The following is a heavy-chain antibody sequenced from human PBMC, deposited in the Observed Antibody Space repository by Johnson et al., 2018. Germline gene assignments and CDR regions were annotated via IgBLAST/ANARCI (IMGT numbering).Heavy chain of an antibody. CDR1: GYTFTSYS. J-gene: IGHJ4*02. V-gene: IGHV1-46*01. Sequence: VQLVESGAEVKKPGASVKVSCKTSGYTFTSYSIHWVRQAPGQGLEWMGLINPSGGSTTYARKFQGRVTVTRDTSTSTVYMEMSSLRSEDTAIYFCARNGGFGTPWFSTGGQGTLVTVSS. D-gene: IGHD3-16*01. CDR3: ARNGGFGTPWFST. CDR2: INPSGGST.